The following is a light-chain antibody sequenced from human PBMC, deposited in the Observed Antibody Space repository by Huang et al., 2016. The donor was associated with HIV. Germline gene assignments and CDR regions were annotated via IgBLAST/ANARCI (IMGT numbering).Light chain of an antibody. CDR3: PQYNTFT. V-gene: IGKV1-5*03. J-gene: IGKJ3*01. CDR1: QRVSTR. Sequence: DIQMTQSPSTLSAAIGDRVTITCRASQRVSTRLAWYQQKPGKAPRLLIQEASSLESGVPSRFSGSGSGTEFTLTISSLQPDDSATYSCPQYNTFTFGPGTKVDI. CDR2: EAS.